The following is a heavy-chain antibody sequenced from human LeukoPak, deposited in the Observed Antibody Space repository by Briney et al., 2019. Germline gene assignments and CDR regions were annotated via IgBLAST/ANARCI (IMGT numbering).Heavy chain of an antibody. Sequence: PGGSLRLFCAASGFTFSGYEMNWVRQAPGKGLEWVSYISSSGSTIYYADSVKGRFTISRDNAKNSLYLQMNSLRAEDTAVYYCAELGITMIGGVWGKGTTVTISS. CDR3: AELGITMIGGV. J-gene: IGHJ6*04. CDR2: ISSSGSTI. CDR1: GFTFSGYE. D-gene: IGHD3-10*02. V-gene: IGHV3-48*03.